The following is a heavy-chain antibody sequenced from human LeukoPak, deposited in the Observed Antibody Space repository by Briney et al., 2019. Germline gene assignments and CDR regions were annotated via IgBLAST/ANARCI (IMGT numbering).Heavy chain of an antibody. V-gene: IGHV3-74*01. CDR1: GFTFSNYW. CDR2: INTDGSTT. D-gene: IGHD4-23*01. Sequence: GGSLRLSCAASGFTFSNYWMHWVRQAPGKGLVWVSRINTDGSTTNYADAVKGRFTISRDNAKNALYLQMNSLRAEDTAVYYCARGRPHGNDYWGQGTLVTVSS. CDR3: ARGRPHGNDY. J-gene: IGHJ4*02.